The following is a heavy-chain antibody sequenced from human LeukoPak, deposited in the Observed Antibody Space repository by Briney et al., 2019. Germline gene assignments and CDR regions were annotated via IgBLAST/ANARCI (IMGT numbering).Heavy chain of an antibody. CDR3: TTDTYCSSSSCWVDV. D-gene: IGHD2-2*01. CDR2: ISYDGSNK. J-gene: IGHJ6*02. V-gene: IGHV3-30-3*02. CDR1: GFTFSSYA. Sequence: PGGSLRLSCAASGFTFSSYAMHWVRQAPGKGLEWVAVISYDGSNKYYADSVKGRFTISRDDSKTTLYLQMNSLKTEDTAVYFCTTDTYCSSSSCWVDVWGQGTTVTVSS.